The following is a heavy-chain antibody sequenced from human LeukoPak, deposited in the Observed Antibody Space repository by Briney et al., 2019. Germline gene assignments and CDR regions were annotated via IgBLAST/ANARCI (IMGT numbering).Heavy chain of an antibody. J-gene: IGHJ4*02. V-gene: IGHV4-38-2*02. CDR1: GYSISSGYY. CDR2: IYHSGST. CDR3: VRERDYVWGSYRPKVDY. D-gene: IGHD3-16*02. Sequence: SETLSLTCAVSGYSISSGYYWGWIRQPPGKGLEWIGSIYHSGSTYYNPSLKSRVTISVDTSKNQFSLKLSSVTAADTAVYYCVRERDYVWGSYRPKVDYWGQGTLVTVSS.